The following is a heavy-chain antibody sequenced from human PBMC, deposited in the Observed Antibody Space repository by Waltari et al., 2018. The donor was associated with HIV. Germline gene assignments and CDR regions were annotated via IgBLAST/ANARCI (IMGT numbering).Heavy chain of an antibody. CDR1: GGSISSYY. D-gene: IGHD2-2*01. V-gene: IGHV4-59*01. CDR2: IYYSGST. J-gene: IGHJ6*02. CDR3: ARGIYCRSTSCQGGMDV. Sequence: QVQLQESGPGLVKPSETLSLTCTVSGGSISSYYWSWIRQPPGKGLEWIGYIYYSGSTDYNPSLKSRVTIAVDTSKNQFSLKLSSVTAADTAVYYCARGIYCRSTSCQGGMDVWGQGTTVTVSS.